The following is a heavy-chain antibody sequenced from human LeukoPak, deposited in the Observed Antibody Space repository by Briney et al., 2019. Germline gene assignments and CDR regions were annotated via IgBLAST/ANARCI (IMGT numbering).Heavy chain of an antibody. J-gene: IGHJ4*02. Sequence: SQTLSLTCTVSGGSISNGDFSWSWIRQHPGAGLEWIGNIYYSGSTYYNPSLKSRVTISVDTSKNQFSLKLSSVTAADTAVYYCARGTYDFWSGTRFDYWGQGTLVTVSS. V-gene: IGHV4-31*03. CDR2: IYYSGST. CDR3: ARGTYDFWSGTRFDY. D-gene: IGHD3-3*01. CDR1: GGSISNGDFS.